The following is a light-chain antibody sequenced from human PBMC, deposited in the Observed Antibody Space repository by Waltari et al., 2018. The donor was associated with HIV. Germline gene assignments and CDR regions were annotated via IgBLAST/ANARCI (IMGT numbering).Light chain of an antibody. CDR3: QQYGGSPYT. J-gene: IGKJ2*01. CDR2: GAS. V-gene: IGKV3-20*01. CDR1: QSVSSNW. Sequence: EIVLTQSPGTLPLSPGERATLPCRARQSVSSNWLAWYQHKPGQAPRLLIYGASSRATGIPDRFSGSGSGTDFTLTISRLEPEDFAVYYCQQYGGSPYTFGQGTKLEIK.